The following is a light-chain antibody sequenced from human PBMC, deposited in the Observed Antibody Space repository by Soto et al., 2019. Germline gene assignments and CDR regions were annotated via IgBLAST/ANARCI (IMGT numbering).Light chain of an antibody. V-gene: IGKV3-20*01. J-gene: IGKJ1*01. CDR2: GAS. CDR1: QSVSSSY. Sequence: EIVLTQSPGTLSLSPGERATLSCRASQSVSSSYLAWYQQKPGQAPSLLIYGASNRATGIPDRFSGSGSGTDFTLTISRLEPEDFAVYYCQQYGNSPWTFGQGTKVEI. CDR3: QQYGNSPWT.